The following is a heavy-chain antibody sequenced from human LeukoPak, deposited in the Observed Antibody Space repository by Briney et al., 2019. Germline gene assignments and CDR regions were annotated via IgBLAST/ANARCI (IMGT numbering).Heavy chain of an antibody. CDR1: GFTFNNYA. J-gene: IGHJ4*02. Sequence: GRSLRLSCAASGFTFNNYAMHWVREAPGKGLEWVAVVTYDGNNQYYADSVKGRFTVSRDNSRNTVNLQMNSLRGEDTAVYYCARAPVRGAVAGVDYWGQGTLVTVSS. CDR2: VTYDGNNQ. V-gene: IGHV3-30*04. CDR3: ARAPVRGAVAGVDY. D-gene: IGHD6-19*01.